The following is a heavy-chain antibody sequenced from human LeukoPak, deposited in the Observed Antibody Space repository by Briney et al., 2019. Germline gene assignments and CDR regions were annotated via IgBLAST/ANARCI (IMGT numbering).Heavy chain of an antibody. V-gene: IGHV1-2*02. CDR2: INPNSGGT. D-gene: IGHD3-10*01. CDR3: ARDRGGGQLRFDYYMDV. J-gene: IGHJ6*03. CDR1: GYTFTGYY. Sequence: ASVKVSCKASGYTFTGYYMHWVRQAPGQGLEWMGWINPNSGGTNYAQKFQGRVTMTRDTSISTAYMELSRLRSDDTAVYYCARDRGGGQLRFDYYMDVWGKGTTVTVSS.